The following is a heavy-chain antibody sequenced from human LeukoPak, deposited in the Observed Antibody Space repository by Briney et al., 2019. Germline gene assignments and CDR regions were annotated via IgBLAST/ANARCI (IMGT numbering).Heavy chain of an antibody. Sequence: ASVKVSCKASGYTFTGYYMHWVRQAPGKGLEWMGGFDPEDGETIYAQKFQGRVTMTEDTSTDTAYMELSSLRSEDTAVYYCATLPYYYDSSGYYYFDYWGQGTLVTVSS. CDR2: FDPEDGET. CDR1: GYTFTGYY. D-gene: IGHD3-22*01. CDR3: ATLPYYYDSSGYYYFDY. J-gene: IGHJ4*02. V-gene: IGHV1-24*01.